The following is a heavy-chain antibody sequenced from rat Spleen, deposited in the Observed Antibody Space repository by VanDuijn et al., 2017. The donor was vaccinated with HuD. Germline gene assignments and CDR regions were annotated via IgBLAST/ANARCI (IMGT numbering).Heavy chain of an antibody. D-gene: IGHD5-1*01. CDR2: IVYDGSGT. Sequence: EVQLVESGGGLVQPGRSLKFSCAASGFNFSDYAMAWVRQAPKKGLEWVTTIVYDGSGTYYRDSVKGRFTISRDNTKNTLYLHMDSLRSEDTATYYCARHPQLGVFWYFDFWGPGTMVTVSS. V-gene: IGHV5-17*01. CDR3: ARHPQLGVFWYFDF. CDR1: GFNFSDYA. J-gene: IGHJ1*01.